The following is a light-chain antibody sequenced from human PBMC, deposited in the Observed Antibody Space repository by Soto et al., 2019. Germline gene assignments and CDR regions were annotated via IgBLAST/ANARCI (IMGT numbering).Light chain of an antibody. CDR1: SSNIERNT. CDR2: SNN. CDR3: TTCDDSLNGPV. V-gene: IGLV1-44*01. Sequence: QSVLTQPPSASGTPGQRVSIACSGGSSNIERNTVNWHQQFPGAAPKLLIHSNNQRPSGVPDRFSGSKAGTSASLVISGLQSEDEADYYGTTCDDSLNGPVFGGGTKLTVL. J-gene: IGLJ3*02.